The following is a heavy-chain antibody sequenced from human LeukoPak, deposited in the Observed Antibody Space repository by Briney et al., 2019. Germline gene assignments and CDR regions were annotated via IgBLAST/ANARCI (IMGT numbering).Heavy chain of an antibody. J-gene: IGHJ4*02. D-gene: IGHD5-18*01. Sequence: GGSLRLSCTVSGFSFSRYAMTWVRQAPGKGLEWVSAISGSGSSTNYADSVKGRFTISRDNSKNTLYLQMNSLRAEDTAVYYCAREPMAGIQLWLPPIDYWGQGTLVTVSS. CDR1: GFSFSRYA. CDR3: AREPMAGIQLWLPPIDY. CDR2: ISGSGSST. V-gene: IGHV3-23*01.